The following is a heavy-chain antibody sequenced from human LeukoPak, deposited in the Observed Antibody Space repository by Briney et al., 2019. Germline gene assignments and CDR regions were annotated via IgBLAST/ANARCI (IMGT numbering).Heavy chain of an antibody. CDR3: TRNTVTVHFDY. D-gene: IGHD4-17*01. CDR1: GFSFGDYA. Sequence: GGSLRLSCTSVGFSFGDYAVSWVRQAPGKGLEWVGYISSKAFGATPQYAPSVRGRFTISRDDSKSIAHLQMNSLKTEDTAVYYCTRNTVTVHFDYWGQGTPVTVSS. J-gene: IGHJ4*02. V-gene: IGHV3-49*04. CDR2: ISSKAFGATP.